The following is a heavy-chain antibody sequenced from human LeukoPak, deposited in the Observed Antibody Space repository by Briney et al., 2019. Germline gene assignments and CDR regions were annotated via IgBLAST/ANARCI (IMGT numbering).Heavy chain of an antibody. D-gene: IGHD3-22*01. Sequence: GALRLSCAASGFTFSTASLHWVRQAPGRGLEWVSAFDTGFGTYYPDSLRGRFTISRDNSKNTLFLQMNSLRAEDTAIYFCTKEYDYSGYLGRGRGYFDYWGQGTLVTVSS. V-gene: IGHV3-23*01. CDR2: FDTGFGT. CDR1: GFTFSTAS. J-gene: IGHJ4*02. CDR3: TKEYDYSGYLGRGRGYFDY.